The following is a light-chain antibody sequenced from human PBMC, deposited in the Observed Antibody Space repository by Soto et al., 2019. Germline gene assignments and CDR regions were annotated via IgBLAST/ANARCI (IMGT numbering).Light chain of an antibody. CDR3: QSFHSSLTGYV. Sequence: QSVLTQPPSVSGAPGQRVTISCTGSNSNIGAGYDAHWYQKLPGTAPRLLINGNSNRPSGVPVRFSGSKSGTSASLAIAGLQTDDEADYFCQSFHSSLTGYVFGTGTKVTVL. CDR2: GNS. CDR1: NSNIGAGYD. V-gene: IGLV1-40*01. J-gene: IGLJ1*01.